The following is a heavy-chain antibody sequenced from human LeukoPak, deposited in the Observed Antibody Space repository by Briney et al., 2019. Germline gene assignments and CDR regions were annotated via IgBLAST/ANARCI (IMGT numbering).Heavy chain of an antibody. CDR2: ISYDGNNK. Sequence: GGSLRLSWATSGFSFSNYAMHWLRQAPGKGLEGVTVISYDGNNKYYADSVKGRFTISRDKSKNSLSVQMNSLSAEDTAAYYYVRQDCTGGKCYLDYWGQGTLVTVSS. D-gene: IGHD2-8*02. CDR1: GFSFSNYA. CDR3: VRQDCTGGKCYLDY. J-gene: IGHJ4*02. V-gene: IGHV3-30*04.